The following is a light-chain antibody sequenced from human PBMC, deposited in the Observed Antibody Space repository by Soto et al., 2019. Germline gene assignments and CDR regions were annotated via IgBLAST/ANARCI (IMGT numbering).Light chain of an antibody. CDR1: QSVTSY. CDR3: QHRINWPLT. Sequence: EIVLTQSPATLSLSPGERATLSCRASQSVTSYLAWYQQKPGQAPRLLIYDASTRATGIPARFSGSGSGTDFTLTISSLEPEDFAVYYCQHRINWPLTFGGGTKVEI. CDR2: DAS. V-gene: IGKV3-11*01. J-gene: IGKJ4*01.